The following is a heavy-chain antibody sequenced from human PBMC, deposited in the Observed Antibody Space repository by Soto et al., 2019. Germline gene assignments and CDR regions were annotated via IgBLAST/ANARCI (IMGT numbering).Heavy chain of an antibody. V-gene: IGHV4-31*03. CDR2: IYYTGNT. J-gene: IGHJ4*02. D-gene: IGHD1-1*01. Sequence: QVQLQESGPGLVKPSQTLSLTCTVSGGSISSGGTGSYWTWIRQLPGKGLEWIGYIYYTGNTYYTPALKSRPTISIATSEIQFSLKLTSVTAADTAVYFCASGHDAYKVRYWGQGTLVTVSS. CDR1: GGSISSGGTGSY. CDR3: ASGHDAYKVRY.